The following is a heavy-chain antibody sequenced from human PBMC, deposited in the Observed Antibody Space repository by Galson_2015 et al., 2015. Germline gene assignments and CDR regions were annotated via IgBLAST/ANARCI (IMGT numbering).Heavy chain of an antibody. CDR1: GFTFSTYG. CDR2: ISYDGSNK. J-gene: IGHJ6*02. Sequence: SLRVSCAASGFTFSTYGMHWVRQAPGKGLEWVAIISYDGSNKYSADSVKGRFTISRDNSKTTLYLQMNSLRAEDTAVYYCAKDSLVWFGPRGMDVWGQGTTVTVSS. D-gene: IGHD3-10*01. CDR3: AKDSLVWFGPRGMDV. V-gene: IGHV3-30*18.